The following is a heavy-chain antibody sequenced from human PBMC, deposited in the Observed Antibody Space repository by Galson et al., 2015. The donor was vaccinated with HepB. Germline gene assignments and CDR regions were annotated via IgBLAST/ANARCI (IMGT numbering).Heavy chain of an antibody. CDR3: ARVGGYCSSTSCYTVGHWYFDL. D-gene: IGHD2-2*02. J-gene: IGHJ2*01. CDR2: IYSGGST. V-gene: IGHV3-53*01. Sequence: SLRLSCAASGFTVSSNYMSWVRQAPGKGLEWVSVIYSGGSTYYADSVKGRFTISRDNSKNTLYLQMNSLRAEDTAVYYCARVGGYCSSTSCYTVGHWYFDLWGRGTLVTVSS. CDR1: GFTVSSNY.